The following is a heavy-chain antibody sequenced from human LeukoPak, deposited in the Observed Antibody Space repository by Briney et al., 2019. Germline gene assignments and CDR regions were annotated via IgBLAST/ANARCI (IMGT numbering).Heavy chain of an antibody. Sequence: PGGSLGLSCAASGFTFDTYSMNWVRQAPGKGLEWVSSISSSSSYIYYGDSVKGRFTISRDNAKNSLYMQMNSLRAGDTAVYYCARSPGATWSFDYWGQGTLVTVSS. V-gene: IGHV3-21*01. CDR2: ISSSSSYI. J-gene: IGHJ4*02. CDR1: GFTFDTYS. CDR3: ARSPGATWSFDY. D-gene: IGHD1-1*01.